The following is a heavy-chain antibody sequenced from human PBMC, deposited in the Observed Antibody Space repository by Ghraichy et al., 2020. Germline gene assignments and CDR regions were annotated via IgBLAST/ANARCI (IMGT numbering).Heavy chain of an antibody. D-gene: IGHD4-17*01. V-gene: IGHV6-1*01. CDR3: AREFYYTMTTFLSVGYFDY. CDR1: GASVSSNRAA. Sequence: SQTLSLTCAISGASVSSNRAAWNWIRQSPSRGLEWLGRTHYKSKWYNEYAASVRGRININPDTSKNQFSLQLNSVTTEDTAVYYCAREFYYTMTTFLSVGYFDYGGQGALVTFSS. J-gene: IGHJ4*02. CDR2: THYKSKWYN.